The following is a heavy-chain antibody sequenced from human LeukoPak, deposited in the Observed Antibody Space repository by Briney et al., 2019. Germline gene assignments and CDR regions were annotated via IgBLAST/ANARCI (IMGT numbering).Heavy chain of an antibody. D-gene: IGHD3-22*01. J-gene: IGHJ4*02. V-gene: IGHV3-23*01. CDR3: AKSPNRLYYYDSSGYYYGGYYFDY. CDR2: ISGSGGST. Sequence: GGSLRLSCAASGFTFSSYAMSWVRQAPGKGLEWVSAISGSGGSTYYADSVKGRFTISRDNSKNTLYLQMNSLRAEGTAVYYCAKSPNRLYYYDSSGYYYGGYYFDYWGQGTLVTVSS. CDR1: GFTFSSYA.